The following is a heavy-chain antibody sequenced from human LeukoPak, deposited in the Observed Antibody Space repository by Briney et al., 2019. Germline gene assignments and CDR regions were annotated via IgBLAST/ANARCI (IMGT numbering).Heavy chain of an antibody. D-gene: IGHD3-22*01. CDR2: IYHSGST. CDR3: ARRSYDSSGYYALDY. V-gene: IGHV4-30-2*01. J-gene: IGHJ4*02. CDR1: GGSISSGGYS. Sequence: PSETLSLTCAVSGGSISSGGYSWSWLRQPPGKGLEWIGYIYHSGSTYYNPSLKSRVTISVDRSKNHFSLKLSSVTAADTAVYYCARRSYDSSGYYALDYWGQGTLVTVSS.